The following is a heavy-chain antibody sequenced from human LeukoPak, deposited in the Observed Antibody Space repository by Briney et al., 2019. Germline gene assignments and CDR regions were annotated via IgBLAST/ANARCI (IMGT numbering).Heavy chain of an antibody. Sequence: SETLSLTCAVYGGSFSGYYWSWIRQPPGKGLEWIGEINHSGSTNYNPSLKSRVTISVDTSKNQFSLKLSSVTAADTAVYYCARKQKGYCSNTSCYTSNWYDPWGQGTLVTVSS. V-gene: IGHV4-34*01. CDR3: ARKQKGYCSNTSCYTSNWYDP. D-gene: IGHD2-2*02. J-gene: IGHJ5*02. CDR1: GGSFSGYY. CDR2: INHSGST.